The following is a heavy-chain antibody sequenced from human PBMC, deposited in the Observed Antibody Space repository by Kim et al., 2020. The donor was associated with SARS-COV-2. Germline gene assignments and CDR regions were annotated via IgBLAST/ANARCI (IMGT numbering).Heavy chain of an antibody. CDR1: GGSISSGDYY. J-gene: IGHJ5*02. CDR3: ARDLRNNGFGP. V-gene: IGHV4-61*02. Sequence: SETLSLTCTVSGGSISSGDYYWSWVRQPAGKGLEWIGRIYIRGSTDYNPSLQSRVTISLDMSKSQFSLRLSSVTAADTAVYYCARDLRNNGFGPWGQGTLVTVSS. CDR2: IYIRGST.